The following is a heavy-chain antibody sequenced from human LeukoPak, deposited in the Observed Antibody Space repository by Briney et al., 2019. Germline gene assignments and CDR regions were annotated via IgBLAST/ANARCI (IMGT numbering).Heavy chain of an antibody. D-gene: IGHD3-22*01. CDR1: GGSISSGGYY. J-gene: IGHJ4*02. CDR2: IYYSGST. CDR3: ARDPRSGYYFPI. V-gene: IGHV4-31*03. Sequence: SETLSLTCTVSGGSISSGGYYWSWIRQHPGTGLEWIGYIYYSGSTYYNPSLKSRVTISVDTSKNQFSLKLSSVTAADTAVYYCARDPRSGYYFPIWGQGTLVTVSS.